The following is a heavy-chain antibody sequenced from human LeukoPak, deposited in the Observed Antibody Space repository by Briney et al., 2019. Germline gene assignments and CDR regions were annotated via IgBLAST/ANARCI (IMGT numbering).Heavy chain of an antibody. V-gene: IGHV1-18*01. Sequence: ASVKVSCKASGYTFTSYGISWVRQAPGQGLEWMGCISAYNGNTNYAQKLQGRVTMTTDTSTSTAYMELRSLRSDDTAVYYCARDTPKLNYYGSGSYLAFDIWGQGTMVTVSS. D-gene: IGHD3-10*01. CDR2: ISAYNGNT. CDR1: GYTFTSYG. CDR3: ARDTPKLNYYGSGSYLAFDI. J-gene: IGHJ3*02.